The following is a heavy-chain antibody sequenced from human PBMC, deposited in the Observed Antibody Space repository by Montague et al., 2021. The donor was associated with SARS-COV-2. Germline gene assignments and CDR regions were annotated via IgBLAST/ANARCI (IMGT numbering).Heavy chain of an antibody. CDR2: IYYSGST. Sequence: SETLSLTCTVAGGSISSSSYYWGWIRQPPGKGLEWSGSIYYSGSTYYXPSLKSRVTISVDTSKNQFSLKLSSVTAADTAVYYCARQGDQLLFEYWFDPWGQGTLVTVSS. CDR1: GGSISSSSYY. D-gene: IGHD2-2*01. CDR3: ARQGDQLLFEYWFDP. J-gene: IGHJ5*02. V-gene: IGHV4-39*01.